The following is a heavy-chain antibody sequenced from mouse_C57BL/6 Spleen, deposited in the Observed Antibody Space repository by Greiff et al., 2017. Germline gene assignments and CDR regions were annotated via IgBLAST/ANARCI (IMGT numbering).Heavy chain of an antibody. CDR2: IDPSDSET. Sequence: QVHVKQPGAELVRPGSSVKLSCKASGYTFTSYWMHWVKQRPIQGLEWIGNIDPSDSETHYNQKFKDKATLTVDKSSSTAYMQLSSLTSEDSAVYYCARSYDYDGRAWFAYWGQGTLVTVSA. CDR3: ARSYDYDGRAWFAY. CDR1: GYTFTSYW. J-gene: IGHJ3*01. D-gene: IGHD2-4*01. V-gene: IGHV1-52*01.